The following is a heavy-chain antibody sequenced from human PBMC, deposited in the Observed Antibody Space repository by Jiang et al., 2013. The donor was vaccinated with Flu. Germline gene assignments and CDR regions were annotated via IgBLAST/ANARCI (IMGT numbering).Heavy chain of an antibody. CDR3: AGIGDSIL. J-gene: IGHJ4*02. V-gene: IGHV3-48*02. CDR1: GFTFSSYN. D-gene: IGHD3-10*01. CDR2: ISSSSTTI. Sequence: GLVQPGGSLRLSCAASGFTFSSYNMNWVRQAPGKGLEWVSYISSSSTTIYNADSVKGRFTTSRDNAKNSLYLQMNSLRDEDTAVYYCAGIGDSILWGQGTLVTVSS.